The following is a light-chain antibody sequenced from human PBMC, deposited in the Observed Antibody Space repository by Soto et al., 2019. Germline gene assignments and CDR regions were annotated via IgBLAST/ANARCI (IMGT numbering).Light chain of an antibody. CDR3: QQYNNYPRT. J-gene: IGKJ1*01. CDR2: RAS. V-gene: IGKV1-5*03. Sequence: DIQMTQFPSSLSASVGDRVNVTFRASQSVDTWLAWYQQKPGKAPSLLIYRASSLESGVPSRFSGSGSGTELTLTIRSLQPDDFASYYCQQYNNYPRTFGQGTKVEVK. CDR1: QSVDTW.